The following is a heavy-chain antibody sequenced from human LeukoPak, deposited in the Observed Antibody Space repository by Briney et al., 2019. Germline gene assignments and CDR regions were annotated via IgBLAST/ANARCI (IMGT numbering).Heavy chain of an antibody. CDR2: IRYDGSNK. J-gene: IGHJ4*02. CDR3: AKEFGVLLWFGDRGLDY. D-gene: IGHD3-10*01. Sequence: GGSLRLSCAASGFTFSSYGMHWVRQAPGKGLEWVAFIRYDGSNKYYADSVKGRFTISRDNSKNTLYLQMNSLRAEDTAVYYCAKEFGVLLWFGDRGLDYWGQGTLVTVSS. CDR1: GFTFSSYG. V-gene: IGHV3-30*02.